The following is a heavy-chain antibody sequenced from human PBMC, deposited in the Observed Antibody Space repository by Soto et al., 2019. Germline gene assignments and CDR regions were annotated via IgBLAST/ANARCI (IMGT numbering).Heavy chain of an antibody. V-gene: IGHV3-74*01. J-gene: IGHJ4*02. Sequence: EVQLVESGGDLVQPGGSLRLSCAASGFTFSRDWMHWVRQAPGKGLEWVSRVNTDENTTNYADSVRGRFAICRDNAKNTLYLQMNSLSVEDTAIFFCARGAKGHYYQDSWGQVTLVTVSP. CDR2: VNTDENTT. CDR1: GFTFSRDW. D-gene: IGHD1-26*01. CDR3: ARGAKGHYYQDS.